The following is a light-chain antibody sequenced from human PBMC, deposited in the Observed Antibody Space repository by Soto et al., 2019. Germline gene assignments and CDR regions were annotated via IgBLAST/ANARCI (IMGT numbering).Light chain of an antibody. V-gene: IGKV3-11*01. CDR1: QTVSSS. CDR3: QQYNNWPRT. Sequence: EVVLTQSPATPSLSPGERATHSCRASQTVSSSLAWYQQKPGQAPRLLIYDASNRATGIPARFSGSGSGTDFTLTISSLEPEDFAVYYCQQYNNWPRTFGPGTKVDI. J-gene: IGKJ3*01. CDR2: DAS.